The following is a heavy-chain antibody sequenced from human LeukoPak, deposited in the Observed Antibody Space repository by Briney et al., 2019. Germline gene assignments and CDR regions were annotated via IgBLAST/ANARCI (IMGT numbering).Heavy chain of an antibody. CDR2: ISSSGSTI. D-gene: IGHD3-3*01. CDR1: GFTFSSYE. Sequence: GGSLRLSCAASGFTFSSYEMNWVRQAPGKGLEWVSYISSSGSTIYYADSVKGRFTISRNNAKNSLYLQMNSLRAEDTAVYYCARPRYDFWSGYGVDIDYWGQGTLVTVSS. CDR3: ARPRYDFWSGYGVDIDY. V-gene: IGHV3-48*03. J-gene: IGHJ4*02.